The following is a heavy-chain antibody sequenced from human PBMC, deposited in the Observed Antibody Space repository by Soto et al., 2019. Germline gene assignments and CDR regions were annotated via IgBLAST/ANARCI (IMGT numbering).Heavy chain of an antibody. CDR2: IYYSGST. J-gene: IGHJ4*02. CDR3: ARDQGGGSGSYSLDY. D-gene: IGHD3-10*01. Sequence: PSETLSLTCTVSGGSISSGDYYWSWIRQPPGKGLEWIGYIYYSGSTYYNPSLKSRVTISVDTSKNQFSLKLSSVTAADTAVYYCARDQGGGSGSYSLDYWGQGTLVTAPQ. V-gene: IGHV4-30-4*01. CDR1: GGSISSGDYY.